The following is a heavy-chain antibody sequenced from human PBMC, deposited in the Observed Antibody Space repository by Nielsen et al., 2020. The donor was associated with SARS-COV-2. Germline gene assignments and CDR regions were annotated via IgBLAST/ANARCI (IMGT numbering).Heavy chain of an antibody. V-gene: IGHV1-46*01. Sequence: ASVKVSCMASGYTFTGYYMHWVRQAPGQGLEWMGIINPSGGSTSYAQKFQGRVTMTRDTSTSTVYMELSSLRSEDSAVYYCARSNYSNYNFDYWGQGTLVTVSS. CDR3: ARSNYSNYNFDY. CDR2: INPSGGST. J-gene: IGHJ4*02. CDR1: GYTFTGYY. D-gene: IGHD4-11*01.